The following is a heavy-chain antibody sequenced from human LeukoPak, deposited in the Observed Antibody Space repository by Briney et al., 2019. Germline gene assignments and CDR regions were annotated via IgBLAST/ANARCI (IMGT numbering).Heavy chain of an antibody. CDR1: GGSFSGYY. D-gene: IGHD5-18*01. V-gene: IGHV4-34*01. Sequence: SETLSLTCAVYGGSFSGYYWSWIRQPPGKGLEWIGEINHSGSTNYNPSLKSRVTISVDASKNQFSLKLSSVTAADTAVYYCARTGYGIRPFDIWGQGTMVTVSS. CDR3: ARTGYGIRPFDI. CDR2: INHSGST. J-gene: IGHJ3*02.